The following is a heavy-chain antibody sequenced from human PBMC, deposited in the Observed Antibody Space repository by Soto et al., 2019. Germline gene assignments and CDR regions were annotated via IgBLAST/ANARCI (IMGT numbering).Heavy chain of an antibody. CDR2: ISSSSSYI. J-gene: IGHJ4*02. CDR1: GFTFSSYS. D-gene: IGHD1-26*01. V-gene: IGHV3-21*01. Sequence: EVQLVESGGGLVKPGGSLRLSCAASGFTFSSYSMNWVRQAPGKGLEWVSSISSSSSYIYYADSVKGRFTISRDNAKNSLYRQMNSMRAEDTAVYYCAREYGASANDYWGQGTLVTVSS. CDR3: AREYGASANDY.